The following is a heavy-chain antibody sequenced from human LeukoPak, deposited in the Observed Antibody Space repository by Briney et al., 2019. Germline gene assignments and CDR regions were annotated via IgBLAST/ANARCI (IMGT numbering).Heavy chain of an antibody. CDR1: GGSFSGYY. V-gene: IGHV4-34*01. D-gene: IGHD6-19*01. CDR2: INHSGST. J-gene: IGHJ4*02. Sequence: PSETLSLTCAVYGGSFSGYYWSWIRQPLGKGLEWIGEINHSGSTNYNPSLKSRVTISVDTSKNQFSLKLSSVTAADTAVYYCAREGGWYEYYFDYWGQGTLVTVSS. CDR3: AREGGWYEYYFDY.